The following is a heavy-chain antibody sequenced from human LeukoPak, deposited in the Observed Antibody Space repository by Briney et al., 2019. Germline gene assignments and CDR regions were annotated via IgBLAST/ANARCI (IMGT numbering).Heavy chain of an antibody. J-gene: IGHJ6*02. V-gene: IGHV1-2*02. CDR2: ISPNSGRT. Sequence: APVKVSCKASGYTFTGHYIHWVRQAPGQGLEWMGWISPNSGRTNYEQKFQGRVTMTRDTSISTAYMELRSLRSDDTAVYYCARRCSGGSCYLGYYYYYGMDVWGQGTTVTVSS. CDR1: GYTFTGHY. CDR3: ARRCSGGSCYLGYYYYYGMDV. D-gene: IGHD2-15*01.